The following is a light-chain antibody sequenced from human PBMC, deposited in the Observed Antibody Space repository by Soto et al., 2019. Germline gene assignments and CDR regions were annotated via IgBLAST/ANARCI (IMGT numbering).Light chain of an antibody. CDR3: QHYDNWPIT. Sequence: EIVMTHSPATLCVSRGEIATLSCRASQSVSSNLAWYQQKPCQAPRLLIYGASTRATGFPARFSGSRSGTEFTLTISSLQSEDFAIYYCQHYDNWPITFGQGTRLEIK. J-gene: IGKJ5*01. CDR1: QSVSSN. V-gene: IGKV3-15*01. CDR2: GAS.